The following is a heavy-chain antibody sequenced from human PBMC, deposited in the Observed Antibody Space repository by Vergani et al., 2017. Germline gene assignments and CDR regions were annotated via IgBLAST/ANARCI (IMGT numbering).Heavy chain of an antibody. CDR1: GCSLSTSGMR. J-gene: IGHJ4*02. CDR2: IDWDDDK. Sequence: QVTLKESGPALVKPTQTLTLTCIFSGCSLSTSGMRVSWIRQPPGKALEWLARIDWDDDKFYSTSLKTSLTISKDTSKNQVVLTMTNMDPVDTATYYCARSANWGSTGFDYWGQGTLVTVSS. D-gene: IGHD7-27*01. CDR3: ARSANWGSTGFDY. V-gene: IGHV2-70*04.